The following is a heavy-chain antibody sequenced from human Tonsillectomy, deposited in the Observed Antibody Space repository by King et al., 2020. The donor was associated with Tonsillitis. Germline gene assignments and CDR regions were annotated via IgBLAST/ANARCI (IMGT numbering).Heavy chain of an antibody. CDR1: GDTFSNFY. CDR3: ARGPENKNFGWLDALEV. V-gene: IGHV1-46*03. D-gene: IGHD3-9*01. J-gene: IGHJ3*01. Sequence: QLVQSGAEVKKPGASVNISCKASGDTFSNFYIHWVRQAPGQGLQWMAVLNPSGGSKSISQKLQGRVILTRDTSTRTVHMELSSLRPEDTAVYFCARGPENKNFGWLDALEVWGRGTMVTVS. CDR2: LNPSGGSK.